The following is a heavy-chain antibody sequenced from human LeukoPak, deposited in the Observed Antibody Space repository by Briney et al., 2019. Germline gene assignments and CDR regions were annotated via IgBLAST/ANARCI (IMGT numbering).Heavy chain of an antibody. CDR3: ARALAAAGTYWFDP. Sequence: GESLKISCKGSGYSFTSYWIGWVRQMPGKGLEWMGIIYPDDSDTRYSPSFQGQVTISADKSISTAYLQWSSLKASGTAMYYCARALAAAGTYWFDPWGQGTLVTVSS. CDR1: GYSFTSYW. CDR2: IYPDDSDT. V-gene: IGHV5-51*01. D-gene: IGHD6-13*01. J-gene: IGHJ5*02.